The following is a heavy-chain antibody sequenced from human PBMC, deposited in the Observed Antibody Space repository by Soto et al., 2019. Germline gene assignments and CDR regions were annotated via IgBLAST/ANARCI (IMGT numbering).Heavy chain of an antibody. CDR2: VYYSGSS. V-gene: IGHV4-31*11. J-gene: IGHJ5*02. CDR3: AKLSCTSSTCYFPGWFDP. CDR1: GDSISGGASF. Sequence: TLSLTCAVSGDSISGGASFWSWIRQPPGKGLEWIANVYYSGSSYYNPSLKSRLTISVDTTKNQFSLQLKSMTAADTAVYYCAKLSCTSSTCYFPGWFDPWGQGTLVTVSS. D-gene: IGHD2-2*01.